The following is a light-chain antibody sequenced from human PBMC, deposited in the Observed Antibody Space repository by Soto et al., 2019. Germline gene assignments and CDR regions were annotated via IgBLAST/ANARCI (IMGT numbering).Light chain of an antibody. CDR3: QSADTSGTS. Sequence: SYELTQPPSVSVSPGQTARISCSGDGLSKQYAYWYQLKSGQAPVLVIYKDNERPSGIPERFSGSSSGTTVTLTISGVVAEDEADYYCQSADTSGTSFGGGTKLTVL. CDR1: GLSKQY. V-gene: IGLV3-25*03. J-gene: IGLJ2*01. CDR2: KDN.